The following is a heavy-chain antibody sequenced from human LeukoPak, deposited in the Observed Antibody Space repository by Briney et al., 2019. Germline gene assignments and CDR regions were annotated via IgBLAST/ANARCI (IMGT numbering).Heavy chain of an antibody. Sequence: ASVKVSCKASGYTFTSYDINWVRQATGQGLEWMGWMNPNSGNTGYAQKFQGRVTITRSTSISTAYMELSSLRSEDTAVYYCARGDYYYYMDVWGKGTTVTVSS. CDR2: MNPNSGNT. V-gene: IGHV1-8*03. CDR1: GYTFTSYD. J-gene: IGHJ6*03. CDR3: ARGDYYYYMDV.